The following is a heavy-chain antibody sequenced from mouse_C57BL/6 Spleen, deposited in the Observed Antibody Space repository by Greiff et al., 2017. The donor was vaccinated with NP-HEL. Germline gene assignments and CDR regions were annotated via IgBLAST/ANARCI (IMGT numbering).Heavy chain of an antibody. Sequence: EVMLVESEGGLVQPGSSMKLSCTASGFTFSDYYMAWVRQVPEKGLEWVANINYDGSSTYYLDSLKSRFIISRDNAKNILYLQMSSLKSEDTATYYCARTFYDGYFDYWGQGTTRTVAS. D-gene: IGHD2-3*01. J-gene: IGHJ2*01. V-gene: IGHV5-16*01. CDR1: GFTFSDYY. CDR3: ARTFYDGYFDY. CDR2: INYDGSST.